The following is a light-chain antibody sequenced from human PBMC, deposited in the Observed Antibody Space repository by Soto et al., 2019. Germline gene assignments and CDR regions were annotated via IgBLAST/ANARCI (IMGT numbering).Light chain of an antibody. CDR2: ENN. CDR1: SSNIGNNY. V-gene: IGLV1-51*02. CDR3: GTRDSRLSTPAV. Sequence: QSVLTQPPSVSAAPGQTVTISCSGSSSNIGNNYVSWYQQLAGTAPKLLIYENNKRPSGIPDRFSGSRSGTSATLGITGLQAGDEADYYCGTRDSRLSTPAVFGGGTQLTVL. J-gene: IGLJ7*01.